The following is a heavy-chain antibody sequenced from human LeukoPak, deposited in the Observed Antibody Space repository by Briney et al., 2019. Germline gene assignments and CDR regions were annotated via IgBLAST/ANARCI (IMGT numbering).Heavy chain of an antibody. Sequence: SETLSLTCTVSGYSISSGYYWGWIRQPPGKGLEWIGSIYHSGSTYYNPSLKSRVTISVDTSKNQFSLKLSSVTAADTAVYYCARTAAGTYWGQGTLVTVSS. CDR1: GYSISSGYY. D-gene: IGHD6-13*01. CDR3: ARTAAGTY. J-gene: IGHJ4*02. V-gene: IGHV4-38-2*02. CDR2: IYHSGST.